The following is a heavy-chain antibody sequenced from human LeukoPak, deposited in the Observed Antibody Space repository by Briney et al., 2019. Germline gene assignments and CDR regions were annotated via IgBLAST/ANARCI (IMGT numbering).Heavy chain of an antibody. CDR2: INPNSGGT. V-gene: IGHV1-2*02. CDR1: GYTFTGYY. Sequence: ASVKVSYKASGYTFTGYYMHWVRQAPGQGLEWMGWINPNSGGTNYAQKFQGRVTMTRDTSISTAYMELSRLRSDDTAVYYCARDFGDGYNFAYWGQGTLVTVS. D-gene: IGHD5-24*01. CDR3: ARDFGDGYNFAY. J-gene: IGHJ4*02.